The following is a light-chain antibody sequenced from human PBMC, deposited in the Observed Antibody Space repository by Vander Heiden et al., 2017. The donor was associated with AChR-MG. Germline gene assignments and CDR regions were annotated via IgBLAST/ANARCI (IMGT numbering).Light chain of an antibody. V-gene: IGLV3-21*04. CDR2: YKS. J-gene: IGLJ2*01. CDR3: QVGDTRSDLGV. Sequence: SYVLTQPPSVSVAPGKTASITCPGDNLGSESVHWYQQKPGQAPMVIIYYKSDRPSGIPERFYGSNSGTAATLTIYRVEAGDEADYYCQVGDTRSDLGVFGGGTRLTGL. CDR1: NLGSES.